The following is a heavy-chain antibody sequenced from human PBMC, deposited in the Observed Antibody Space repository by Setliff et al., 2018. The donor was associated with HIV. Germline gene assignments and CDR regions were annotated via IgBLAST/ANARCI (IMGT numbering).Heavy chain of an antibody. D-gene: IGHD6-13*01. CDR3: ARESPSSSWFYFDF. CDR1: GYSISSGYY. CDR2: IYHSGST. V-gene: IGHV4-38-2*02. Sequence: KSSETLSLTCAVSGYSISSGYYWGWIRQPPGKGLEWIGSIYHSGSTYYNPSLKSRVTISVDTSKNQFSLKLSSVTAADTAFYYCARESPSSSWFYFDFWGQGTLVTVSS. J-gene: IGHJ4*02.